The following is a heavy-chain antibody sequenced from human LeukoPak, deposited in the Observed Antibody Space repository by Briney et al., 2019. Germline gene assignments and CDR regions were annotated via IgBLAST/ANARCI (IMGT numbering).Heavy chain of an antibody. D-gene: IGHD6-13*01. V-gene: IGHV3-9*01. CDR1: GFTFDDYA. Sequence: SLRPSCAASGFTFDDYAMHWVRQAPGKGLEGVSGISWDSGSIGYADSVKGRFTISRDNAKNSLYLQMNSLRAEDTALYYCAKDIRGGAAAGPTYYFDYWGQGTLVTVSS. CDR2: ISWDSGSI. J-gene: IGHJ4*02. CDR3: AKDIRGGAAAGPTYYFDY.